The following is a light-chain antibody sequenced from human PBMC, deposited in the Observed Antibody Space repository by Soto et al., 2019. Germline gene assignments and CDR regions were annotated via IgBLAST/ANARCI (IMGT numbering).Light chain of an antibody. V-gene: IGKV3-20*01. J-gene: IGKJ1*01. CDR3: QQYGGSPRT. Sequence: IVLPQSPGTLSLSPGERASLSCVASQSVSSSSLAWYQQKRGQAPRLLIHDASSRATGIPDRFSGSGSGTDFTLTISRLEPEDFAVYYCQQYGGSPRTFGQGTKVDI. CDR2: DAS. CDR1: QSVSSSS.